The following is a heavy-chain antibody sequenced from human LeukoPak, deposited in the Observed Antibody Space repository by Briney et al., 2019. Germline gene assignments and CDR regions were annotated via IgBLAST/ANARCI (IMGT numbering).Heavy chain of an antibody. CDR2: INPDGSST. V-gene: IGHV3-74*01. J-gene: IGHJ4*02. CDR3: ARDLSIITIFGVVSL. D-gene: IGHD3-3*01. Sequence: SGGSLRLSCAASGFTFSNYWMHWVRQVPGKGLVWVSRINPDGSSTSHADSVKGRFTISRDNAKNTLYLQMNSLRAEDTAVYYCARDLSIITIFGVVSLWGQGTLVTVSS. CDR1: GFTFSNYW.